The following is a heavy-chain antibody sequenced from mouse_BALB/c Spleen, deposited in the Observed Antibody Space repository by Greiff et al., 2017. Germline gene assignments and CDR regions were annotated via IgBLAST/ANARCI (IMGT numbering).Heavy chain of an antibody. V-gene: IGHV3-2*02. J-gene: IGHJ3*01. CDR2: ISYSGST. CDR3: ARWRYDYGGFAY. D-gene: IGHD2-4*01. Sequence: EVKLVESGPGLVKPSQSLSLTCTVSGYSITSDYAWYCIRQFPGNILEWMGYISYSGSTSYNPSLTSRISITRDTSKNQFFLQLNSVTTEDTATYNCARWRYDYGGFAYWGQGTLVTVSA. CDR1: GYSITSDYA.